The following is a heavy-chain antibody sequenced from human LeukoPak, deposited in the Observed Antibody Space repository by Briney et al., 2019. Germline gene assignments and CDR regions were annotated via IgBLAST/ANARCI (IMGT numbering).Heavy chain of an antibody. V-gene: IGHV3-13*01. Sequence: PGGSLRLSCAASGFTLSGYDIHWVRQAIGKGLDWVSGIGSAGDKYHAGSERGRFTISRENAENFVYLQMNGLRAEDTAIYYCVRAKRETSTRPWTSGMDVWDQGTTVTVSS. CDR1: GFTLSGYD. CDR3: VRAKRETSTRPWTSGMDV. J-gene: IGHJ6*02. CDR2: IGSAGDK. D-gene: IGHD6-6*01.